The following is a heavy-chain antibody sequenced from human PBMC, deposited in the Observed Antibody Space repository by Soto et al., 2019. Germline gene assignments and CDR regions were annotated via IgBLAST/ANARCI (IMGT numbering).Heavy chain of an antibody. V-gene: IGHV4-31*03. CDR3: ARGSFSSSSSWFDP. CDR1: GGSISSGGYY. Sequence: SETLSLTCTVSGGSISSGGYYWSWIRQHPGKGLEWIGYIYYSGRTYYNPSLHSRVSIAVDTTENQFSLKLTSVTAADTSVYYCARGSFSSSSSWFDPWGRGTLVTVYS. J-gene: IGHJ5*02. CDR2: IYYSGRT. D-gene: IGHD6-6*01.